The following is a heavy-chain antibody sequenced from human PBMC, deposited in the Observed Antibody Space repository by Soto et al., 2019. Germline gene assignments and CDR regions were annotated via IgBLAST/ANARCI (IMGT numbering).Heavy chain of an antibody. J-gene: IGHJ4*02. V-gene: IGHV3-74*01. CDR3: AKDLTWNQADY. CDR2: ISDDGSIT. CDR1: GFTFSSYD. D-gene: IGHD1-1*01. Sequence: GGSLRLSCAASGFTFSSYDMHWVRQTPGTGLVWVSRISDDGSITDYADSVKSRFTISRDNAKNTLYLQMNSLRAEDTAVYYCAKDLTWNQADYWGQGALVTVSS.